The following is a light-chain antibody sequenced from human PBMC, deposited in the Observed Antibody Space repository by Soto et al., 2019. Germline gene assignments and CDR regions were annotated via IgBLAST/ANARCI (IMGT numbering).Light chain of an antibody. J-gene: IGKJ3*01. Sequence: DIQMTQSPSSLSASVGDRVTITCQASQDISNYLNWYQQKPGKAPKLLIYDASNLETGVPSRFSGSGSGTDFTSAISRLQPEDIATYYCQHYHHLLLFTFGPGTKVDIK. CDR2: DAS. CDR1: QDISNY. V-gene: IGKV1-33*01. CDR3: QHYHHLLLFT.